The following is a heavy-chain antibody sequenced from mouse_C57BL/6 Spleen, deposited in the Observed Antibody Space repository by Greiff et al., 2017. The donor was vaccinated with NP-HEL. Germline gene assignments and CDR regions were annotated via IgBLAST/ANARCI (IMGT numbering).Heavy chain of an antibody. Sequence: EVQLQQSGPELVKPGASVKIPCKASGYTFTDYNMDWVKQSHGKSLEWIGDINPNNGGTIYNQKFKGKATLTVDKSSSTAYMELRSLTSEDTAVYYCARLSNLRFAYWGQGTLVTVSA. J-gene: IGHJ3*01. V-gene: IGHV1-18*01. D-gene: IGHD2-5*01. CDR2: INPNNGGT. CDR1: GYTFTDYN. CDR3: ARLSNLRFAY.